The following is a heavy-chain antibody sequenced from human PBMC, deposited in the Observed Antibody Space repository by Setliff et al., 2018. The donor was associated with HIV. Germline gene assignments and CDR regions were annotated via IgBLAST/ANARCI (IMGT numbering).Heavy chain of an antibody. CDR2: INPHTGVT. CDR3: ARGPLVVPTHYYMDL. D-gene: IGHD3-22*01. J-gene: IGHJ6*03. CDR1: GYIFIRYY. V-gene: IGHV1-2*02. Sequence: ASVKVSCKTSGYIFIRYYIFWVRQAPGQGLEWMGNINPHTGVTKYAEKFQGRVTMTRDTSTSTVYMELSSLRSEDTAVYYCARGPLVVPTHYYMDLWGKGTTVTVSS.